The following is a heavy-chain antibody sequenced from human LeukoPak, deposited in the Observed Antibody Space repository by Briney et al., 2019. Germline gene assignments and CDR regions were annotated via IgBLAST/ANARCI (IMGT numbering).Heavy chain of an antibody. CDR1: GFTFDDYA. CDR3: AREGSGYYYGTYYFDY. CDR2: ISWNSGSI. V-gene: IGHV3-9*01. Sequence: GRSLRLSCAASGFTFDDYAMHWVRQAPGKGLEWVSGISWNSGSIGYADSVKGRFTISRDNAKNSLYLQMNSLRAEDTALYYCAREGSGYYYGTYYFDYWGQGTLVTVS. D-gene: IGHD3-22*01. J-gene: IGHJ4*02.